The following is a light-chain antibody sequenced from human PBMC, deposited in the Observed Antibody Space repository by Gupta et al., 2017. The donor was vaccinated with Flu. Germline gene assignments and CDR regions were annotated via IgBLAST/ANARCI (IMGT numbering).Light chain of an antibody. V-gene: IGLV2-14*01. CDR2: EVS. Sequence: QSALTQPASVSGSPGPSTTLSCLGTSSDVGANNYVSWYQLHPGKAPKLVIYEVSHRPSGVSNRFSGSKSGNTASLTISGLQAEDEADYYCISDSTSSAFVFGTVTKVTVL. CDR1: SSDVGANNY. J-gene: IGLJ1*01. CDR3: ISDSTSSAFV.